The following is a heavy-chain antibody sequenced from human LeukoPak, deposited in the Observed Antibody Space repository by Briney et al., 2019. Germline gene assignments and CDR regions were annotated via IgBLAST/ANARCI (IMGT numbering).Heavy chain of an antibody. V-gene: IGHV4-34*01. Sequence: SETLSLTCAVYGGSFSGYYWSWLRQPPGKGLEWIGEIYHSGSTNYNTSLKSRVTISLDTSKNQFSLKLSSVTAADTAVYYCARGLDDGDYVGWVDPWGQGTLVTVSS. J-gene: IGHJ5*02. D-gene: IGHD4-17*01. CDR2: IYHSGST. CDR3: ARGLDDGDYVGWVDP. CDR1: GGSFSGYY.